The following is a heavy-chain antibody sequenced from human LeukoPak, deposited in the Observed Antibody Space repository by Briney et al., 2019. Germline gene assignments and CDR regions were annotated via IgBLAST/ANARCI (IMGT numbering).Heavy chain of an antibody. CDR2: ISSSSSYI. CDR1: GFNFDIYT. V-gene: IGHV3-21*01. CDR3: ARGRGDYLYFDY. Sequence: GGSLRLSCVASGFNFDIYTMIWVRQAPGKGLEWVSSISSSSSYIYYADSVKGRFTISRDNAKNSLYLQMNSLRAEDTAVYYCARGRGDYLYFDYWGQGTLVTVSS. J-gene: IGHJ4*02. D-gene: IGHD4-17*01.